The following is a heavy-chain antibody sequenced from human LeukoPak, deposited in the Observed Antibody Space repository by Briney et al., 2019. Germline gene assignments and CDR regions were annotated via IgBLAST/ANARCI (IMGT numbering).Heavy chain of an antibody. D-gene: IGHD3-10*01. J-gene: IGHJ4*02. CDR1: GFTFSSYW. Sequence: GSLRLSCAASGFTFSSYWMSWIRQPPGKGLEWIGEINHSGSTNYNPSLKSRVTISVDTSKNQFSLKLSSVTAADTAVYYCARHVSAYYYGSGSYYKGFFDYWGQGTLVTVSS. CDR2: INHSGST. V-gene: IGHV4-34*01. CDR3: ARHVSAYYYGSGSYYKGFFDY.